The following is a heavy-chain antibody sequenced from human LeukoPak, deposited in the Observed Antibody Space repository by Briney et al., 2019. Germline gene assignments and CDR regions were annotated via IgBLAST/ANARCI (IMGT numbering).Heavy chain of an antibody. D-gene: IGHD3-10*01. CDR1: GFTLNSYE. Sequence: GGSLRLSCAASGFTLNSYEMNWVRQAPGKGLEWVSYISSSGSTIYYADSVKGRFTISRDNAKNSLYLQMNSLRAEDTAVYYCARFHGSGSYKVSWGQGTLVTVSS. J-gene: IGHJ4*02. CDR2: ISSSGSTI. V-gene: IGHV3-48*03. CDR3: ARFHGSGSYKVS.